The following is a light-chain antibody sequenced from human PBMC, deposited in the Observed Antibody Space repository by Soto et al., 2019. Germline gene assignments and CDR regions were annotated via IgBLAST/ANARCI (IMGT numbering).Light chain of an antibody. CDR1: QSVRTK. CDR2: GAS. V-gene: IGKV3-15*01. Sequence: EIVMTQSPDTLSVSPGERATLSCRASQSVRTKLAWYQQKAGQAPRLLIYGASTRATGIPDRFSGSGSGTEFTPTISSLQSEDFAVYYCQQHNSWPPITCGQGTRLEIK. CDR3: QQHNSWPPIT. J-gene: IGKJ5*01.